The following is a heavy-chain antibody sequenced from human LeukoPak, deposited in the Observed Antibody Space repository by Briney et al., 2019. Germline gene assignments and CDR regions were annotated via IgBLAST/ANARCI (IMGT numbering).Heavy chain of an antibody. Sequence: GGSLRLSCAASGFTFSSYAMSWVRQAPGKGLEWVSAISGSSGSTYYADSVKGRFTISRDNSKNTLYLQMNSPRAEDTAVYYCAKAGHYAEGYYYYMDVWGKGTTVTVSS. D-gene: IGHD4-17*01. CDR2: ISGSSGST. CDR1: GFTFSSYA. CDR3: AKAGHYAEGYYYYMDV. V-gene: IGHV3-23*01. J-gene: IGHJ6*03.